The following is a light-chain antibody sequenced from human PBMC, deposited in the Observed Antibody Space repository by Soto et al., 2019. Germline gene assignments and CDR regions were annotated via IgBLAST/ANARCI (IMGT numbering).Light chain of an antibody. CDR1: QSVSSN. CDR2: GAS. V-gene: IGKV3-11*01. CDR3: QQRSNWPPTT. J-gene: IGKJ5*01. Sequence: EIVMTQSPATLSVSPGERATLSCRASQSVSSNLAWYQQKPGQAPRLLIYGASTRATGIPARFSGSGSGTDFTLTISSLEPEDFAVYDCQQRSNWPPTTFGQGTRLEIK.